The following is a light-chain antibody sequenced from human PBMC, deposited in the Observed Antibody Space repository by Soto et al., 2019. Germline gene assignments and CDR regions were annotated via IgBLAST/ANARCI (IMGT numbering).Light chain of an antibody. CDR1: QSISSW. J-gene: IGKJ4*01. CDR3: HQYGISP. V-gene: IGKV1-5*01. Sequence: DIQMTQSPSTLSASVGDRVTITCRASQSISSWLAWYQQKPGKAPKLLIYDVSNLESGVPTRFSGSGSGTEFTLTISRLEPEDFAVYYCHQYGISPFGGGTKVDIK. CDR2: DVS.